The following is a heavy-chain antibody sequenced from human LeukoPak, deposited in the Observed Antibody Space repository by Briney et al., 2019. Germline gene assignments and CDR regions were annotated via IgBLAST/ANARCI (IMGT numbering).Heavy chain of an antibody. D-gene: IGHD5/OR15-5a*01. CDR2: ISGDGSAT. CDR3: ARDGRGDSVYGDFDY. J-gene: IGHJ4*02. Sequence: GGSLRLSCAASGFTFSGYAMNWVRQAPGKGLEWVSLISGDGSATYYAGSVKGRFTISRDNSNNTLFLQMNSLRAEDTAVYYCARDGRGDSVYGDFDYWGQGTLVTVSS. V-gene: IGHV3-23*01. CDR1: GFTFSGYA.